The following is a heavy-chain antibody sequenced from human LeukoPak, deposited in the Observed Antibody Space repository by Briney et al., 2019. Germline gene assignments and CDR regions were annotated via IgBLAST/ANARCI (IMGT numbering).Heavy chain of an antibody. Sequence: ASVKVSCKASGYTFTSYGISWARQAPGQGLEWMGWISAYNGNTNYAQKLQGRVTMTTDTSTSTAYMELRSLRSDDTAVYYCARSVFCSSTSCHFDYWGQGTLVTVSS. J-gene: IGHJ4*02. CDR3: ARSVFCSSTSCHFDY. CDR2: ISAYNGNT. D-gene: IGHD2-2*01. CDR1: GYTFTSYG. V-gene: IGHV1-18*01.